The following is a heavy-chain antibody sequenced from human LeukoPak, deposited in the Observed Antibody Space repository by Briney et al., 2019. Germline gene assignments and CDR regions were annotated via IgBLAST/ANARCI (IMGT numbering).Heavy chain of an antibody. CDR3: AKGSYYDNSGRAYFDY. CDR2: ISASGGST. CDR1: GFTFSSYA. J-gene: IGHJ4*02. D-gene: IGHD3-22*01. V-gene: IGHV3-23*01. Sequence: GGSLRLSCAASGFTFSSYAMNWVRQAPGKGLEWVSVISASGGSTDYADSVKGRFTISRDNSKNTLYLQMNSLRAEDTAVYYCAKGSYYDNSGRAYFDYWGQGTLVTVSS.